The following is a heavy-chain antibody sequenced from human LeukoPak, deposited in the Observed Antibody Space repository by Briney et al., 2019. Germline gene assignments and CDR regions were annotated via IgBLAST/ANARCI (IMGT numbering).Heavy chain of an antibody. CDR3: ARDVLASSFWSGYTVDY. J-gene: IGHJ4*02. D-gene: IGHD3-3*01. CDR1: GYTFTNYG. CDR2: ISAYNGNT. V-gene: IGHV1-18*01. Sequence: ASVKVSRKASGYTFTNYGISWVRQAPGQGLEWMGWISAYNGNTNYAQKFQGRVTMTTDTSTTTAYMELRSLRSDDTAVYYCARDVLASSFWSGYTVDYWGQGTLVTVSS.